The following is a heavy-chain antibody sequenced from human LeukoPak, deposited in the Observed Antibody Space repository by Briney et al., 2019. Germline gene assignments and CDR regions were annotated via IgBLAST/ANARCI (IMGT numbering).Heavy chain of an antibody. CDR1: SGSISNYY. CDR2: IYYSGST. D-gene: IGHD3-10*01. V-gene: IGHV4-59*01. CDR3: AGEELWFGGRDY. J-gene: IGHJ4*02. Sequence: SETLSLTCTVSSGSISNYYWSWIRQPPGKGLEWIGYIYYSGSTNYNPSLKSRVTMSVDTSKNQFSLKLSSVTAADTAVYYCAGEELWFGGRDYWGQGTLVTVSS.